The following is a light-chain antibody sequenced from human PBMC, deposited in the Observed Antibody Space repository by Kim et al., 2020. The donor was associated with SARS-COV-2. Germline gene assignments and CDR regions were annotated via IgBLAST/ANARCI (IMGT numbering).Light chain of an antibody. CDR3: GTWDSSLSAWV. CDR1: RSNIGNNY. V-gene: IGLV1-51*01. CDR2: DNN. J-gene: IGLJ3*02. Sequence: GRKVTISFSGSRSNIGNNYLSWYQQLPGTAPKLLIYDNNKRPSGIPDRFSGSKSGTSATLGITGLQTGDEADYYCGTWDSSLSAWVFGGGTQLTVL.